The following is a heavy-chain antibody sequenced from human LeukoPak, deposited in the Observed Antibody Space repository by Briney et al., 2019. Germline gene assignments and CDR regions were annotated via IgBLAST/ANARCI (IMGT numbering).Heavy chain of an antibody. CDR3: ARDPGDAVAVNWYFDL. CDR1: GYTFTGYY. CDR2: INPNSGGT. D-gene: IGHD6-19*01. Sequence: ASVKVSXKASGYTFTGYYMHWVRQAPGQGLEWMGRINPNSGGTNYAQKFQGRVTMTRDTSISTAYMELSRLRSDDTAVYYCARDPGDAVAVNWYFDLWGRGTLVTVSS. V-gene: IGHV1-2*06. J-gene: IGHJ2*01.